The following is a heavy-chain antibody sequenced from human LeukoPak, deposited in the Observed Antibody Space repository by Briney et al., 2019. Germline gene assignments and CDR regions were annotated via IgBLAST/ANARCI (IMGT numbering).Heavy chain of an antibody. CDR2: IYPGDSDT. V-gene: IGHV5-51*01. CDR1: GYRFTSYW. Sequence: GESLKISCKGSGYRFTSYWIGWVRQMPGKGLKWMGIIYPGDSDTRYSPSFQGQVTISADKSISAAYLQWSSLKASDTAMYYCARHTNDYGGYGDCWGQGTLVTVSS. D-gene: IGHD4-23*01. J-gene: IGHJ4*02. CDR3: ARHTNDYGGYGDC.